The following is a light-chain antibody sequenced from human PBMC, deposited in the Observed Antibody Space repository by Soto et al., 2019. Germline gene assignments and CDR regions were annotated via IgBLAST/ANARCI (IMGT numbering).Light chain of an antibody. CDR3: QQSYTTPVWT. CDR1: QSISNY. CDR2: SAP. Sequence: DIQFTQSPSSLSSSVGDRVTITCLSGQSISNYLNWYQQKPGKAPKLLIYSAPTLQSGVPSRFSGSGSGTDFTLTINSLQPEDFATYYCQQSYTTPVWTFGQGTKVDIX. J-gene: IGKJ1*01. V-gene: IGKV1-39*01.